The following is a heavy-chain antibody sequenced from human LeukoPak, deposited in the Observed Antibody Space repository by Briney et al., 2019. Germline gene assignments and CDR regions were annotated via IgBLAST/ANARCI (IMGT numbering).Heavy chain of an antibody. V-gene: IGHV3-23*01. J-gene: IGHJ3*02. CDR3: AKVRGRRRTSCSLAFYT. CDR2: ISGSGGST. D-gene: IGHD2-21*01. CDR1: GFTFSSYA. Sequence: PGGSLRLSCAASGFTFSSYAMSWVRQAPGKGLEWVSAISGSGGSTYYADSVKGRFTISRDNSKNTLYLQMNSLRAEDTAVYYCAKVRGRRRTSCSLAFYTWGQGTMVTVSS.